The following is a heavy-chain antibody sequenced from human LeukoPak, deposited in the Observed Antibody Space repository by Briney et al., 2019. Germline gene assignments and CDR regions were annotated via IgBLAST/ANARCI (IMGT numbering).Heavy chain of an antibody. CDR3: ARVVAAAGNNWFDP. Sequence: SETLSLTCAVSGGSISSGGYSWSWIRQTPGKGLEWIAYIHDSGSTYNNPSLKSRISISIDTSKNQFPLKLNSVTAADTAVYYCARVVAAAGNNWFDPWGQGTLVTVSS. CDR2: IHDSGST. J-gene: IGHJ5*02. CDR1: GGSISSGGYS. V-gene: IGHV4-30-4*07. D-gene: IGHD6-13*01.